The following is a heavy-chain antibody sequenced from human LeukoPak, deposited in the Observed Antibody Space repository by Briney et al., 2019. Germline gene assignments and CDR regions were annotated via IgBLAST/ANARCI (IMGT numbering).Heavy chain of an antibody. CDR1: GGSISSHY. Sequence: SETLSLTCTVPGGSISSHYWSWIRQPPGKGLEWIGYIYYSGSTNYNPSLKSRVTISVDTASSQFSLKLSSVTAADSAVYYCARRTGYLNYYYYYYMDVWGNGTTVTVSS. CDR2: IYYSGST. D-gene: IGHD3/OR15-3a*01. V-gene: IGHV4-59*11. J-gene: IGHJ6*03. CDR3: ARRTGYLNYYYYYYMDV.